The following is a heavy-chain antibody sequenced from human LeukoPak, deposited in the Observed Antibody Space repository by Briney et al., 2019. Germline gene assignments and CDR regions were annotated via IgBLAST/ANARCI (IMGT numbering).Heavy chain of an antibody. D-gene: IGHD5-18*01. CDR3: ARDDDTAMVMQSY. J-gene: IGHJ4*02. CDR1: GYTFTIYG. V-gene: IGHV1-18*01. Sequence: ASVNVSFTASGYTFTIYGISWVRQAPGQGLEWMGWISAYNGNTNYAQKLQGRVTMTTDTSTSTAYMELRSLRSDDTAVYYCARDDDTAMVMQSYWGQGTLVTVSS. CDR2: ISAYNGNT.